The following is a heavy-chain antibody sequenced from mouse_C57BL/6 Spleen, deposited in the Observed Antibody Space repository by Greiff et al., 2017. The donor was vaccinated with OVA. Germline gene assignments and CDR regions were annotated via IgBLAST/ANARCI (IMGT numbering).Heavy chain of an antibody. J-gene: IGHJ2*01. CDR1: GYTFTSYW. CDR2: IDPSDSYT. Sequence: QVQLKQPGAELVRPGTSVKLSCKASGYTFTSYWMHWVKQRPGQGLEWIGVIDPSDSYTNYNQKFKGKATLTVDTSSSTAYMQLSSLTSEDSAVYYCARGTYSNYFDYWGQGTTLTVSS. D-gene: IGHD2-5*01. CDR3: ARGTYSNYFDY. V-gene: IGHV1-59*01.